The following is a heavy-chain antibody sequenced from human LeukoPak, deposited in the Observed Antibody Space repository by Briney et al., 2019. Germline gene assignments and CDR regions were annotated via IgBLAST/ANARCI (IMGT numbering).Heavy chain of an antibody. V-gene: IGHV4-39*01. J-gene: IGHJ4*02. CDR3: ARGTSIFYDSSGYPYYFDH. Sequence: SETLSLTCTVSGGSVSSSGDYWGWIRQPPGSGLEWIGSIYNSGSTYYNPSLKSRVTISVDTSKDQFSLKLTSVTAADTAVYYCARGTSIFYDSSGYPYYFDHWGQGTLVTVSS. D-gene: IGHD3-22*01. CDR1: GGSVSSSGDY. CDR2: IYNSGST.